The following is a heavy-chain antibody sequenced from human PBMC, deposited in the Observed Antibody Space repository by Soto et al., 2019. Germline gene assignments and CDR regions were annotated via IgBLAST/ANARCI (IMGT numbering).Heavy chain of an antibody. Sequence: GGSLRLSCAASGFSFGSYAPSWVRQAPGKGLEWVSTISGSDGKTFYADSVKGRFSISRDTSQSTLYLQMNSLRADDTAIYYCARWSYLDYWGQGTRVTV. CDR3: ARWSYLDY. CDR2: ISGSDGKT. J-gene: IGHJ4*02. V-gene: IGHV3-23*01. CDR1: GFSFGSYA. D-gene: IGHD3-3*01.